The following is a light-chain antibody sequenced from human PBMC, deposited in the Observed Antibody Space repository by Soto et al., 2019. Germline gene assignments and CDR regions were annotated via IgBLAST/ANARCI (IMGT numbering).Light chain of an antibody. V-gene: IGKV3-15*01. Sequence: EIVMTQSPAPLSVSPGERATLSCTASQSVNSNLAWYQQKPGQAPRLLIYGASTRATGIPARFSGSGSGTEFTLAISSLQSEDFAVYYCQQYNNWPPWTFGQGTKVDIK. CDR3: QQYNNWPPWT. CDR1: QSVNSN. J-gene: IGKJ1*01. CDR2: GAS.